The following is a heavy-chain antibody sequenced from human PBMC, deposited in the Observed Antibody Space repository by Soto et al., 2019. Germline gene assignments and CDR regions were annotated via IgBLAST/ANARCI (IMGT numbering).Heavy chain of an antibody. D-gene: IGHD1-20*01. Sequence: ASVKVSCKASGYTFTSYYMHWVRQAPGQGLEWMGIINPSGGSTSYAQKFQGRVTMTRDTSTSTVYMELSSLRSEDTAVYYCARDRSRNWYNWIRGEWNGMDVWGQGTTVTVSS. V-gene: IGHV1-46*01. CDR2: INPSGGST. J-gene: IGHJ6*02. CDR1: GYTFTSYY. CDR3: ARDRSRNWYNWIRGEWNGMDV.